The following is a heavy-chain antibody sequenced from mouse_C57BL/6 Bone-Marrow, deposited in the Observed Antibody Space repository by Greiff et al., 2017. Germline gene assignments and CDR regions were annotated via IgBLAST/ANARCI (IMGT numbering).Heavy chain of an antibody. J-gene: IGHJ2*01. CDR3: AVEIPLHY. D-gene: IGHD6-1*01. Sequence: VQLQQPGTELVKPGASVKLSCKASGYTFTSYWVHWVKQRPGQGLEWIGNINPSNGGTNYNEKFKSKATLTVDKSSSTAYMQISSLTSVYSAVYYRAVEIPLHYRRPGTTPTAS. CDR1: GYTFTSYW. CDR2: INPSNGGT. V-gene: IGHV1-53*01.